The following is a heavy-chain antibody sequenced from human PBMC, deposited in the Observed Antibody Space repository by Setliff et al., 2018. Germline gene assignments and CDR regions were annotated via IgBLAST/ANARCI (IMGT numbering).Heavy chain of an antibody. J-gene: IGHJ3*02. CDR1: GYTFAKYG. Sequence: ASVKVSCKAFGYTFAKYGTSWVRQAPGQGLEWMGWISGYNGYTVYAQKLQGRVTLTTDTSTGTAYMEVRSLRSDDTAQYYCVRDSAAIVVGPPTAAFDIWGQGTMVTVSS. V-gene: IGHV1-18*01. CDR3: VRDSAAIVVGPPTAAFDI. D-gene: IGHD2-2*01. CDR2: ISGYNGYT.